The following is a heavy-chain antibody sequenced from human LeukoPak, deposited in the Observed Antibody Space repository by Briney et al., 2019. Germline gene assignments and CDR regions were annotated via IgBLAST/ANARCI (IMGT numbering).Heavy chain of an antibody. Sequence: ASVKVSCKASGYTFTGYYMHWVRQAPGQGLEWMGWINPNSGGTNYAQKFQGRVTMTRDTSISTAHMELSRLRSDDTAVYYCAREGAFWSGYVNWFDPWGQGTLVTVS. CDR1: GYTFTGYY. CDR2: INPNSGGT. D-gene: IGHD3-3*01. V-gene: IGHV1-2*02. J-gene: IGHJ5*02. CDR3: AREGAFWSGYVNWFDP.